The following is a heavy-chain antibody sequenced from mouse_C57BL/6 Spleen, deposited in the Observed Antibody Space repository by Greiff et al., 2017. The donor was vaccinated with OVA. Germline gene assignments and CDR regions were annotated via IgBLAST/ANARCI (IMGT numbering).Heavy chain of an antibody. CDR1: GYSITSGYY. CDR3: ALYGNYAGFAY. D-gene: IGHD2-1*01. Sequence: EVQVVESGPGLVKPSQSLSLTCSVTGYSITSGYYWNWIRQFPGNKLEWMGYISYDGSNNYNPSLKNRISITRDTSKNQFFLKLNSVTTEDTATYYCALYGNYAGFAYWGQGTLVTVSA. V-gene: IGHV3-6*01. CDR2: ISYDGSN. J-gene: IGHJ3*01.